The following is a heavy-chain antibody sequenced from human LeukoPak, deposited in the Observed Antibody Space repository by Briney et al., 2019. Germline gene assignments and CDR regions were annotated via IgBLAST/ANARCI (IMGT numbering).Heavy chain of an antibody. CDR2: IRYDGSNK. CDR1: GFTFSSYG. Sequence: GGSLRLSCAASGFTFSSYGMHWVRQAPGKGLEWVAFIRYDGSNKYYADSVKGRFTISRDNSKNTLYLQMNSLRAEDTAVYYCAKEWQQLVYYAFDIWAQGTMVTVSS. J-gene: IGHJ3*02. V-gene: IGHV3-30*02. CDR3: AKEWQQLVYYAFDI. D-gene: IGHD6-13*01.